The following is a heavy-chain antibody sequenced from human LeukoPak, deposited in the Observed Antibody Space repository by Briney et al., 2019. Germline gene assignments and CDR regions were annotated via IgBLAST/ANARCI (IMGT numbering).Heavy chain of an antibody. CDR3: ARDSETETGWYYYGMDV. CDR1: GFIVSSNY. V-gene: IGHV3-53*01. Sequence: PGGSLRLSCAASGFIVSSNYVNWVRQAPGKGLEWIAVLYSGGSAYYADSVKGRFTISRDNSKNTLYLQIYSLRAEDTAIYYCARDSETETGWYYYGMDVWGQGTTVTVSS. CDR2: LYSGGSA. D-gene: IGHD1-1*01. J-gene: IGHJ6*02.